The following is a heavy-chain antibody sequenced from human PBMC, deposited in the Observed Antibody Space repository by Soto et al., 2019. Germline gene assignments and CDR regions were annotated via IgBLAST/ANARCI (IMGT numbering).Heavy chain of an antibody. Sequence: SLRLSCAASGFTFSSYSMNWVRQAPGKGLEWVSSISSSSSYIYYADSVKGRFTISRDNAKNPLYLQMNSLRAEDTAVYYCARELWLLMGTGFGYYYYYGMDVWGQGTTVTVSS. CDR2: ISSSSSYI. J-gene: IGHJ6*02. CDR3: ARELWLLMGTGFGYYYYYGMDV. V-gene: IGHV3-21*01. D-gene: IGHD5-18*01. CDR1: GFTFSSYS.